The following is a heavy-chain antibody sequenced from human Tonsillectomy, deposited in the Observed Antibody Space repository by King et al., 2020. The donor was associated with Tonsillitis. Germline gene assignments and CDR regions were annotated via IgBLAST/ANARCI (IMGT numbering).Heavy chain of an antibody. V-gene: IGHV4-38-2*02. Sequence: QLQESGPGLVKPSETLSLTCTVSGYSISSGYYWGWIRQHPGKGLEWIGSIYHSGSTYYNPSLKSRVTISVDTSKNQFSLKLSSVTAADTAVYYCARVDGAGHFDYWGQGTLVTVSS. CDR1: GYSISSGYY. J-gene: IGHJ4*02. CDR3: ARVDGAGHFDY. D-gene: IGHD5-24*01. CDR2: IYHSGST.